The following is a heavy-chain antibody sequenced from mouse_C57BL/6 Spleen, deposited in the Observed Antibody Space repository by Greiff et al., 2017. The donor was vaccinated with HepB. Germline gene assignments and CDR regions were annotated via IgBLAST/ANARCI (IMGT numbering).Heavy chain of an antibody. CDR1: GYTFTSYW. V-gene: IGHV1-53*01. CDR2: INPSNGGT. D-gene: IGHD2-4*01. CDR3: ARRSRDYDEYFDV. Sequence: QVHVKQPGTELVKPGASVKLSCKASGYTFTSYWMHWVKQRPGQGLEWIGNINPSNGGTNYNEKFKSKATLTVDKSSSTAYMQLSSLTSEDSAVYYCARRSRDYDEYFDVWGTGTTVTVSS. J-gene: IGHJ1*03.